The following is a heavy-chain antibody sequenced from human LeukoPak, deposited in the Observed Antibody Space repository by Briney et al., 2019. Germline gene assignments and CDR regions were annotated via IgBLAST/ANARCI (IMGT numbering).Heavy chain of an antibody. CDR3: ARDDRDGYNYDWFDP. D-gene: IGHD5-24*01. Sequence: PGRSLRLSCAASGFTFSSYGMHWVRQAPGKGLEWAAVIWYDGSNKYYADSVKGRFTISRDNSKNTLYLQMNSLRAEDTAVYYCARDDRDGYNYDWFDPWGQGTLVTVSS. J-gene: IGHJ5*02. CDR1: GFTFSSYG. CDR2: IWYDGSNK. V-gene: IGHV3-33*01.